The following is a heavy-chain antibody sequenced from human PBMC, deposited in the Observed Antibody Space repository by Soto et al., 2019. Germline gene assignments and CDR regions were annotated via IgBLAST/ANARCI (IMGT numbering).Heavy chain of an antibody. CDR2: IYYSGST. D-gene: IGHD4-17*01. J-gene: IGHJ4*02. CDR1: GGSISSGVYY. V-gene: IGHV4-31*03. CDR3: ARAVTQWDSGDY. Sequence: QVQLQESGPGLVKPAQTLSLTCTVSGGSISSGVYYWSWIRQHPGKGLEWMGYIYYSGSTYYNPSLKSRVTISVDTSKNQFSLKLSSVTAADTAVYYCARAVTQWDSGDYWGPGTLVTVSS.